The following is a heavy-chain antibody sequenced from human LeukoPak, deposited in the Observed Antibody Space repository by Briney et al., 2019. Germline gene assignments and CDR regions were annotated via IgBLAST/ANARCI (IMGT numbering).Heavy chain of an antibody. CDR3: ASATTYCGADCYPLDAFDI. Sequence: GASVKVSCKASGHTFTGYYMHWVRQAPGQGLEWMGWINPNSGGTNYAQKFLGRITMTRDTSISTAYMELSRLRSDDTAVYYCASATTYCGADCYPLDAFDIWGQGTMVTVSS. CDR2: INPNSGGT. D-gene: IGHD2-21*02. CDR1: GHTFTGYY. J-gene: IGHJ3*02. V-gene: IGHV1-2*02.